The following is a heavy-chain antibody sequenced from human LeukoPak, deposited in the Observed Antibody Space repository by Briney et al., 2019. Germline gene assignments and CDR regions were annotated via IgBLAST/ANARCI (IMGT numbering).Heavy chain of an antibody. J-gene: IGHJ6*04. CDR3: AELGITMTGGV. Sequence: GGSLRLSCAAPGFTFSSYSMNWVRQAPGEGLEWVSYISSLSGTIYYADSVKGRFTISRDNAKNSLYLQMDSLRAEDTAVYYCAELGITMTGGVWGKGTTVTVSS. CDR2: ISSLSGTI. CDR1: GFTFSSYS. D-gene: IGHD3-10*02. V-gene: IGHV3-48*01.